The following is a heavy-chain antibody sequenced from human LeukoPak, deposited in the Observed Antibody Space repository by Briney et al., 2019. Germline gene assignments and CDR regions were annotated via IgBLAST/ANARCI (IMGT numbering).Heavy chain of an antibody. V-gene: IGHV1-69*13. CDR2: IIPIFGTA. CDR1: GGTFTSYA. J-gene: IGHJ1*01. CDR3: TSGIRRGVWGVIHSRSWFQL. Sequence: ASVKVSCKASGGTFTSYAISWVRQAPGHGLEWRGGIIPIFGTANYAQKFQGRVTITADESKSTAYMALSRLRSHDAAVFYCTSGIRRGVWGVIHSRSWFQLWGRDTLVPVSS. D-gene: IGHD3-10*01.